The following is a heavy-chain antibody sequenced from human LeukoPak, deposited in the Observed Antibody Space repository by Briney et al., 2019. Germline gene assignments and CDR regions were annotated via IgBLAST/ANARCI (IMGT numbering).Heavy chain of an antibody. Sequence: AGGSLRLSCGGPGFTFSSYWMSWVRQAPGNGLEWLANIKQDGSEKYYVDSVKGRFTISRDNAKNSLYLQMNSLRAEDTAVYYCARTIKRTSVVPTRSPTKGAFDIWGQGTMVAVSS. CDR1: GFTFSSYW. CDR3: ARTIKRTSVVPTRSPTKGAFDI. CDR2: IKQDGSEK. J-gene: IGHJ3*02. V-gene: IGHV3-7*01. D-gene: IGHD5-12*01.